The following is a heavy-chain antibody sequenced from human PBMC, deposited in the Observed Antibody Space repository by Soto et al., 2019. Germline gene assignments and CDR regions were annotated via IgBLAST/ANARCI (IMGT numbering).Heavy chain of an antibody. V-gene: IGHV3-30*18. CDR1: GFIFSNFG. D-gene: IGHD6-13*01. CDR3: AKEGSSSWYDYLDN. CDR2: ISDDGRNK. J-gene: IGHJ4*02. Sequence: QVQLVESGGGVVQPERSLRLSCAASGFIFSNFGMYWVRQAPGKGLEWVAVISDDGRNKYYADSVTGRFTIARDASRRTLYLQMNSLSAEDTAVYYCAKEGSSSWYDYLDNWGQGTQVTVSS.